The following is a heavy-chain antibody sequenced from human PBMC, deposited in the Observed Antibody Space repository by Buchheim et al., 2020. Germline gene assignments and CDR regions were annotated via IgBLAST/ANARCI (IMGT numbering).Heavy chain of an antibody. J-gene: IGHJ6*02. Sequence: QVQLVQSGAEVKKPGASVKVSCKASGYTFTAYYIYWVRQAPGQGLEWMGWINPNSGGTNYAQKFQGRVTMTRDTSISAAYMELSGLGSDDAAVYYCARWLERYYGMDVWGQGTT. CDR2: INPNSGGT. CDR3: ARWLERYYGMDV. CDR1: GYTFTAYY. V-gene: IGHV1-2*02. D-gene: IGHD1-1*01.